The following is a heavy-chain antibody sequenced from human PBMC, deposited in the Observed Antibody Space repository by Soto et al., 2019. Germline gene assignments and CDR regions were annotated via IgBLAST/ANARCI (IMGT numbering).Heavy chain of an antibody. J-gene: IGHJ5*02. Sequence: EVQLLESGGGLVQPGGSLRLSCAASGFTFSSYAMSWVRQAPGKGLEWVSAISGSGGSTYYADSVKGRFTISRDNSKNTLYLQMNSLGAEDTAVYYCAKGAGLLLWFGEGWFDPWGQGTLVTVSS. CDR2: ISGSGGST. CDR3: AKGAGLLLWFGEGWFDP. D-gene: IGHD3-10*01. V-gene: IGHV3-23*01. CDR1: GFTFSSYA.